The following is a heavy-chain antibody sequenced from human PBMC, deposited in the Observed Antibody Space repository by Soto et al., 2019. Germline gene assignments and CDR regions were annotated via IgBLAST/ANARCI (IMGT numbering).Heavy chain of an antibody. J-gene: IGHJ3*02. D-gene: IGHD6-6*01. CDR2: ISSSSSYI. CDR1: GFTFSSYC. V-gene: IGHV3-21*01. CDR3: ARGMAARPTDAFDI. Sequence: EVQLVESGGGLVKPGGSLRLSCAASGFTFSSYCMNWVRQTPGKGLEWVSSISSSSSYIYYADSVKGRFTVSRDNAKNSLYLQINSLRAEDTAVYYCARGMAARPTDAFDIWGPGTMVTVSS.